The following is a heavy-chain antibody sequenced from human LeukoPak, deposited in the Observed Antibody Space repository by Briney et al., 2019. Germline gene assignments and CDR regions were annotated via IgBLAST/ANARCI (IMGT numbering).Heavy chain of an antibody. CDR2: INWNGGST. D-gene: IGHD3-10*01. J-gene: IGHJ5*02. CDR3: ARDTRWFGELLPNCFDP. V-gene: IGHV3-20*04. Sequence: GGSLRLSCAASGFTFSSYAMSWVRQAPGKGLEWVSGINWNGGSTGYADSVKGRFTISRDNAKNSLYLQMNSLRAEDTAVYYCARDTRWFGELLPNCFDPWGQGTLVTVSS. CDR1: GFTFSSYA.